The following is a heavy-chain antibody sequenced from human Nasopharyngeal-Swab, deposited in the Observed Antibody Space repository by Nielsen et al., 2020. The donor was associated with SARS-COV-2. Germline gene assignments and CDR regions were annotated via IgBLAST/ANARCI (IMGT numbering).Heavy chain of an antibody. CDR3: AKDRGIVVVIGFDY. CDR1: GFTFSSYA. CDR2: ISGSGGST. V-gene: IGHV3-23*01. J-gene: IGHJ4*02. D-gene: IGHD3-22*01. Sequence: GESLKISCAASGFTFSSYAMSWVRQAPGKGLEWVSAISGSGGSTYYADSVKSRFTISRDNSKNTLYLQMNSLRAEDTAVYYCAKDRGIVVVIGFDYWGQGTLVTVSS.